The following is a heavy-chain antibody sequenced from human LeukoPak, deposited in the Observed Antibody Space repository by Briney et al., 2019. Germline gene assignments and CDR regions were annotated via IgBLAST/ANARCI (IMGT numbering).Heavy chain of an antibody. J-gene: IGHJ4*02. Sequence: GGSLRLSCAASGVTVSSDYMSWVRQAPGKGLEWVSLLYSSGTTHYAGSVKGRFTISRDNSKNTLYLQMNSLRAEDTAVYYCARDKTYFDYWGRGTLVTVSS. V-gene: IGHV3-53*01. CDR3: ARDKTYFDY. CDR1: GVTVSSDY. CDR2: LYSSGTT.